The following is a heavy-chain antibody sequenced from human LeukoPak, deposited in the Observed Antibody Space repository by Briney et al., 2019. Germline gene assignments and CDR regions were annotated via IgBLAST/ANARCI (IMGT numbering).Heavy chain of an antibody. CDR3: AKDEAADYYFDY. CDR1: GFTFSSYG. D-gene: IGHD6-13*01. V-gene: IGHV3-30*18. J-gene: IGHJ4*02. Sequence: GGSLRLSCAASGFTFSSYGKHWVRQAPGKGLEWVAVISYDGSNKYYADSVKGRFTISRDNSKNTLYLQMNSLRAEDTAVYYCAKDEAADYYFDYWGQGTLVTVSS. CDR2: ISYDGSNK.